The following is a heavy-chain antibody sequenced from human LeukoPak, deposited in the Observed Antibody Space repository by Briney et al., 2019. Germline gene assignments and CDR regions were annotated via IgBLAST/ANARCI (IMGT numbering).Heavy chain of an antibody. CDR2: IYYSGST. J-gene: IGHJ5*02. CDR3: ARCFGVVFDWFDP. V-gene: IGHV4-59*11. D-gene: IGHD3-3*01. Sequence: SETLSLTCTVSGGSISSHYWSWIRQPPGKGLEWIGYIYYSGSTNYNPSLKSRVTISVDTSKNQFSLKLSSVTAADTAVYYCARCFGVVFDWFDPWGQGTLVTVSS. CDR1: GGSISSHY.